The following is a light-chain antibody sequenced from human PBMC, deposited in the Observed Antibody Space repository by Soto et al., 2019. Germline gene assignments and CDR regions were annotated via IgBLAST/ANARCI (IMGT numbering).Light chain of an antibody. CDR1: QSISSY. J-gene: IGKJ4*01. CDR2: AAY. CDR3: PQSYSTPLT. Sequence: DIQMTQSPSSLSASVGERVTITCRASQSISSYLNGYQQKPGKSPKVLIYAAYSLQSGVPSRFSGSGSGTDLTLTISSLQPEDFATYYCPQSYSTPLTYGGGTKGEI. V-gene: IGKV1-39*01.